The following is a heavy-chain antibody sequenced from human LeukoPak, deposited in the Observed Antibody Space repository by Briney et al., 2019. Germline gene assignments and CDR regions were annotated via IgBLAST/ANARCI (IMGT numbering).Heavy chain of an antibody. D-gene: IGHD3-22*01. J-gene: IGHJ3*01. Sequence: GGPLRLSCAASAFTFSTYAMTWVRQAPGKGLEWVSSISGGDSDTYYADSVKGRFTISRDNSKSTLYLQMSCLRAEDTAVYYCARGWVPSDITLKWGQGTMVTVSS. CDR1: AFTFSTYA. CDR3: ARGWVPSDITLK. CDR2: ISGGDSDT. V-gene: IGHV3-23*01.